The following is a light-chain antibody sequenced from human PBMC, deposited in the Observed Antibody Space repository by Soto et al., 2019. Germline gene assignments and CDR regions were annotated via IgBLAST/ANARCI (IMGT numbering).Light chain of an antibody. CDR3: SSYAGSNNYV. J-gene: IGLJ1*01. Sequence: QSALTQPPSASGSPGQSVTISCAGTSSDVGGYNYVSWYQQLPGEAPKLIIYEVTKRPSGVPHRFSGSKSGNTASLTVSGLQAEDEADYYCSSYAGSNNYVFGTGTKLTVL. V-gene: IGLV2-8*01. CDR1: SSDVGGYNY. CDR2: EVT.